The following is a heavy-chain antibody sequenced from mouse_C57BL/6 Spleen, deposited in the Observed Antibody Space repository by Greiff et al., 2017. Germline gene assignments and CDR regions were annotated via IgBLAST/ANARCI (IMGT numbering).Heavy chain of an antibody. J-gene: IGHJ2*01. V-gene: IGHV1-69*01. D-gene: IGHD3-2*02. CDR2: IDPSDSYT. CDR1: GYTFTSYW. CDR3: ARTDSSGYDYFDY. Sequence: QVQLKQPGAELVMPGASVKLSCKASGYTFTSYWMHWVKQRPGQGLEWIGEIDPSDSYTNYNQKFKGKSTLTVDKSSSTAYMQLSSLTSEDSAVYYCARTDSSGYDYFDYWGQGTTLTVSS.